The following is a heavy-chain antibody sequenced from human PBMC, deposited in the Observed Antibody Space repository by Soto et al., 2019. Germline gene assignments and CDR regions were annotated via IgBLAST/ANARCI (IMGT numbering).Heavy chain of an antibody. CDR2: IYSGGST. D-gene: IGHD4-4*01. CDR1: GFTVSSNY. V-gene: IGHV3-53*04. Sequence: GGSLRLSCAASGFTVSSNYMSWVRQAPGKGLEWVSVIYSGGSTYYADSVKGRFTISRHNSKNMLYLQINSLRAEDTAVYYCARDGYSNHNAFDIWGQGTMVTVSS. J-gene: IGHJ3*02. CDR3: ARDGYSNHNAFDI.